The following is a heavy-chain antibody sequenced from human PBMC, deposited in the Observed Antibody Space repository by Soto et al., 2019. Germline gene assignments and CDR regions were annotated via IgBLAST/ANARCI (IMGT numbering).Heavy chain of an antibody. CDR1: GGSISGSNW. CDR3: ARGTIPSWFDP. V-gene: IGHV4-4*02. Sequence: SETLSLTCAVSGGSISGSNWWSWVRQPPGKGLEWIGEINHSGSTNYNPSLKSRVTISVDTSKNQFSLKLSSVTAADTAVYYCARGTIPSWFDPWGQGTLVTVSS. J-gene: IGHJ5*02. CDR2: INHSGST. D-gene: IGHD3-3*01.